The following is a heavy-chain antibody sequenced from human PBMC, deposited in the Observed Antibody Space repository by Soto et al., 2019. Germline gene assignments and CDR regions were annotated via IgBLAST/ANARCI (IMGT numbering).Heavy chain of an antibody. CDR3: ARNWDYFDY. CDR1: GFTFSSYA. Sequence: GGSLRLSCAASGFTFSSYAMHWVRQAPGKGLVWVAVISYDGSNKYYADSVKGRFTISRDNSKNTLYLQMNSMRAEDTAVYYCARNWDYFDYWGQGTLVTVSS. CDR2: ISYDGSNK. J-gene: IGHJ4*02. V-gene: IGHV3-30-3*01. D-gene: IGHD7-27*01.